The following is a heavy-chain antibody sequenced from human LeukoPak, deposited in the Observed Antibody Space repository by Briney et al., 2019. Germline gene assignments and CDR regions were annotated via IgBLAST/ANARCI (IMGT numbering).Heavy chain of an antibody. Sequence: SETLSLTCTVSGGSISSYYWSWIRQPPGKGLEWIGYIYYSGSTNYNPSLKSRATISVDTSKNQFSLKLSSVTAADTAVYYCARRIAAAGGDAFDIWGQGTMVTVSS. V-gene: IGHV4-59*08. J-gene: IGHJ3*02. CDR3: ARRIAAAGGDAFDI. CDR1: GGSISSYY. D-gene: IGHD6-13*01. CDR2: IYYSGST.